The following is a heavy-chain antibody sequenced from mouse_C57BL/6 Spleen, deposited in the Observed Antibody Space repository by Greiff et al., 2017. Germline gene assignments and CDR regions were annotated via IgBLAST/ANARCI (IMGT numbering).Heavy chain of an antibody. V-gene: IGHV1-52*01. CDR2: IDPSDSET. CDR1: GYTFTSYW. Sequence: QVQLQQPGAELVRPGSSVKLSCKASGYTFTSYWMHWVKQRPIQGLEWIGNIDPSDSETHYNQKFKDKATLTVDKSSSTAYMQLSSLTSEDSAVYYCAREDGNYYFDCWGQGTTLTVSS. CDR3: AREDGNYYFDC. D-gene: IGHD2-1*01. J-gene: IGHJ2*01.